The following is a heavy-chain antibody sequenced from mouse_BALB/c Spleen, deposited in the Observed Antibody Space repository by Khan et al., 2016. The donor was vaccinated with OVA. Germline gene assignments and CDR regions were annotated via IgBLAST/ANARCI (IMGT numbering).Heavy chain of an antibody. CDR2: IWTSGST. V-gene: IGHV2-9*02. Sequence: VELVESGPGLVAPSQSLSITCTVSGFSLTHYGVHWFRQPPGKGLEWLGVIWTSGSTTYNSALISRLNIIKDNSKSQVFLKMNSLQTDDTAIYYCARGTYFGKGPAWFAYWGQGTLVTVSA. CDR1: GFSLTHYG. CDR3: ARGTYFGKGPAWFAY. D-gene: IGHD2-10*01. J-gene: IGHJ3*01.